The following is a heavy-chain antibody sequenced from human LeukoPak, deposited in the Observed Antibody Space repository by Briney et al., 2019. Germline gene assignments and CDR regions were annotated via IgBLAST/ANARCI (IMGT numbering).Heavy chain of an antibody. CDR3: ARDLPSGLPHEDYYYYGMDV. J-gene: IGHJ6*02. CDR1: GFTFSSYG. V-gene: IGHV3-33*01. Sequence: QSGGSLRLSCAASGFTFSSYGMHWVRQAPGKGLEWVAVIWYDGSNKYYADSVKGRFTISRDNSKNTLYLQMNSLRAEDTAVYYCARDLPSGLPHEDYYYYGMDVWGQGTTVTVSS. CDR2: IWYDGSNK.